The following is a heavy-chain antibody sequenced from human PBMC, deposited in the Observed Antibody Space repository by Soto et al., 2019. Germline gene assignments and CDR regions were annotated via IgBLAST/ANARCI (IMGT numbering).Heavy chain of an antibody. D-gene: IGHD2-2*01. Sequence: ATVTVSCRAYVYTFTIYAIHWVRQAPGQRLEWMGWINAGNGNTKYSQKFQGRVTITRDTSASTAYMELSSLRSEDTAVYYCARDRVYCSSTSCPESEFDYWGQGTLVTVSS. V-gene: IGHV1-3*01. CDR3: ARDRVYCSSTSCPESEFDY. CDR2: INAGNGNT. CDR1: VYTFTIYA. J-gene: IGHJ4*02.